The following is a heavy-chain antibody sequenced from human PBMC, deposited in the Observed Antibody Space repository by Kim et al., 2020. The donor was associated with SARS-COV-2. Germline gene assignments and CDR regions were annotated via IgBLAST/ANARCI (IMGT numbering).Heavy chain of an antibody. CDR1: GYSFTSYW. V-gene: IGHV5-51*01. Sequence: GESLKISCKGSGYSFTSYWIGWVRQMPGKGLEWMGIIYPGDSDTRYSTSFQGQVTISDDKSISTAYLQWSILKASDTAMYYCARLYEDYSGSWYFAGNIDYWCQGTLVPVSS. CDR2: IYPGDSDT. CDR3: ARLYEDYSGSWYFAGNIDY. J-gene: IGHJ4*02. D-gene: IGHD6-13*01.